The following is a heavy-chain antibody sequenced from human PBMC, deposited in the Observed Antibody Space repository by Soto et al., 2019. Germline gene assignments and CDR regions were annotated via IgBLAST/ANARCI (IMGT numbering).Heavy chain of an antibody. Sequence: GGSLRLSCAASGFALSSFDMDWVRQAPGKGLEWVGRIKPKTNGGTADYATPVKGRFTISRDDSKDTLFLQMDSLKTEDTAVYDCSTYLWVGAPVPQWGQGTLVTVSS. J-gene: IGHJ4*02. D-gene: IGHD3-10*01. CDR2: IKPKTNGGTA. V-gene: IGHV3-15*07. CDR1: GFALSSFD. CDR3: STYLWVGAPVPQ.